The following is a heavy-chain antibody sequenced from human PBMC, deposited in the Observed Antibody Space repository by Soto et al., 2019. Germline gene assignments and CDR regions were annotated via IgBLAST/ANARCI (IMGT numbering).Heavy chain of an antibody. CDR2: IHNSGST. CDR3: AREGVVRLIDV. CDR1: SGSITSYH. Sequence: SETLSLTCTVSSGSITSYHWSWIRRPPGKGLEWIGSIHNSGSTNYNPSLKSRVTLSIDTSKNQFSLKLSSVTAADTAVYYCAREGVVRLIDVWGKGSSVTGSS. J-gene: IGHJ6*04. V-gene: IGHV4-4*08. D-gene: IGHD3-3*01.